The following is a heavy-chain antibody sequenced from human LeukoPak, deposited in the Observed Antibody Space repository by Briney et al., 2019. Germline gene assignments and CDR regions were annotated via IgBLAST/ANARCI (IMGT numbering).Heavy chain of an antibody. CDR3: TTAWGRTVKV. Sequence: GRSLRLSCAASGFTFDDYAMHWVRQAPGKGLEWVSGISWDSGSIGYADSVKGRFTISRDNAKNSLYLQMNSLKTEDTAVYYCTTAWGRTVKVGGQGTLVTVSS. V-gene: IGHV3-9*01. J-gene: IGHJ4*02. CDR1: GFTFDDYA. D-gene: IGHD4-11*01. CDR2: ISWDSGSI.